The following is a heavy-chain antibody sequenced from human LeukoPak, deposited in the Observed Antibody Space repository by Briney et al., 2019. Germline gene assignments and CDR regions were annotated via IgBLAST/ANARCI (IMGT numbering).Heavy chain of an antibody. CDR3: ARGAKWAYYFDY. CDR2: INGDGSST. Sequence: GGSLRLSCAASGFTFSSYWMHWVRQAPGKGLVWVSRINGDGSSTTYADSVKGRFTISRDNAKNTLYLQMNGLRAEDTAVYYCARGAKWAYYFDYWGQGTLVTVSS. J-gene: IGHJ4*02. V-gene: IGHV3-74*01. CDR1: GFTFSSYW. D-gene: IGHD1-26*01.